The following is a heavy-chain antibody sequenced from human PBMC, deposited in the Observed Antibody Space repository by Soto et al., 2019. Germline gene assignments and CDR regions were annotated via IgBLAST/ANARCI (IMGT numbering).Heavy chain of an antibody. Sequence: EILYLTKIVSGGSISSSSYYWAWIRKPPGKGLEWIGSMYYSGSTYYNPSLKSRVTMSVDTSKNQFSLKLRSVTAADTALYYCARSSSREFRYLEWVDPLDWWGRGTPVTVSS. D-gene: IGHD3-3*01. J-gene: IGHJ4*02. CDR1: GGSISSSSYY. CDR3: ARSSSREFRYLEWVDPLDW. V-gene: IGHV4-39*01. CDR2: MYYSGST.